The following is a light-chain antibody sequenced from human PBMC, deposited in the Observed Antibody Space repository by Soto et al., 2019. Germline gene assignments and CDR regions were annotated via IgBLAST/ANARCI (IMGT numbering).Light chain of an antibody. V-gene: IGKV3-11*01. CDR3: QQRTNWPLT. J-gene: IGKJ4*01. Sequence: EIVLTQSPATLSLSPGARATLSCRASQSVGSSLAWYQQKPGQAPRLLIYDASTRATGIPARFSGSGSGTDFTLTISSLEPEDFAVYYCQQRTNWPLTFGGGTKVEIK. CDR2: DAS. CDR1: QSVGSS.